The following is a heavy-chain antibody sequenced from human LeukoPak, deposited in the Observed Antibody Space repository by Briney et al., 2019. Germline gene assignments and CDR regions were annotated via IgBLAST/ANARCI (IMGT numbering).Heavy chain of an antibody. Sequence: GGSLRLSCAASGFTFSIFSMNWVRQAPGKGLEWVAVIWYDGSNKYYADSVKGRFTISRDNSKNTLYLQMNSLRAEDTAVYYCASILPQRYSSGWYYFDYWGQGTLVTVSS. CDR3: ASILPQRYSSGWYYFDY. D-gene: IGHD6-19*01. CDR2: IWYDGSNK. CDR1: GFTFSIFS. J-gene: IGHJ4*02. V-gene: IGHV3-33*08.